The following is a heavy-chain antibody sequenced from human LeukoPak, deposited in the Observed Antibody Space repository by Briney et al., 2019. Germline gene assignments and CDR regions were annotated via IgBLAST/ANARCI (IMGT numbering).Heavy chain of an antibody. J-gene: IGHJ5*02. CDR3: ARRDRSVWGSYRPYNWFDP. CDR1: GFTFDDYG. CDR2: INWNGGST. D-gene: IGHD3-16*02. V-gene: IGHV3-20*04. Sequence: PGGSLRLSCAASGFTFDDYGMSWVRQAPGKGLEWVSGINWNGGSTGYADSVKGRFTISRDNAKNSLYLQMNSLRAEDTAVYYCARRDRSVWGSYRPYNWFDPWGQGTLVTVSS.